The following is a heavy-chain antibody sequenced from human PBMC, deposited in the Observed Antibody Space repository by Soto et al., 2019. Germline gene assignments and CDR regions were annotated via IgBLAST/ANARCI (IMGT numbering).Heavy chain of an antibody. CDR3: AGEINYSRYPRVIDY. CDR2: ISSNDGTT. J-gene: IGHJ4*02. V-gene: IGHV3-11*01. Sequence: QVQLVESGGGLVKPGGSLRLSCVASGFTFDNYYMSWIRQAPGKGLEWVSYISSNDGTTYYADSLKGRFTISRDNAKDSLYLQLNSLRAEDTGVYYCAGEINYSRYPRVIDYWGQGTLVTVSS. D-gene: IGHD1-7*01. CDR1: GFTFDNYY.